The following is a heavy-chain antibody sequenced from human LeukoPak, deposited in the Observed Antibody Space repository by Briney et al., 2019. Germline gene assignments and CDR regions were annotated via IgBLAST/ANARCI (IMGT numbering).Heavy chain of an antibody. J-gene: IGHJ4*02. D-gene: IGHD3-10*01. Sequence: GASVKVSCKASGYTFSSYGTSWVRQAPGQGLEWMGWISAYNGNTNYAQKFQGRVTMTTETSTSTAYMELRSLGSDDTAVYYCARDPLPTYYYGSGSYPDYFDYWGQGTLVTVSS. V-gene: IGHV1-18*04. CDR3: ARDPLPTYYYGSGSYPDYFDY. CDR1: GYTFSSYG. CDR2: ISAYNGNT.